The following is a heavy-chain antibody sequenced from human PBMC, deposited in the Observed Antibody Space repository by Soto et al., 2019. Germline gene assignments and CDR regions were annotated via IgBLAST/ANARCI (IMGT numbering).Heavy chain of an antibody. CDR1: GFTFSSSW. V-gene: IGHV3-7*01. D-gene: IGHD6-13*01. Sequence: EVQLVESGGGLVQPGGSLRLSCAASGFTFSSSWMSWVRQAAGKGLEWVANIKQDGSEKYYVYSVKGRFTISRDNAKNSLYLQMNSLRAEDTAVYYCARRITAAGAYDYWGQGTLVTVSS. CDR2: IKQDGSEK. CDR3: ARRITAAGAYDY. J-gene: IGHJ4*02.